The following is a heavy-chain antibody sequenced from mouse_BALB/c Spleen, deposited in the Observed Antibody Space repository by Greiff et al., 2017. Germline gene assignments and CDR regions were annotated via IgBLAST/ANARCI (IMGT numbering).Heavy chain of an antibody. Sequence: VQLQQSGPELVKPGASVKISCKASGYAFSSSWMNWVKQRPGQGLEWIGRIYPGDGDTNYNGKFKGKATLTADKSSSTAYMQLSSLTSVDSAVYFCARSRLIDYWGQGTTLTVSS. J-gene: IGHJ2*01. CDR2: IYPGDGDT. CDR1: GYAFSSSW. CDR3: ARSRLIDY. V-gene: IGHV1-82*01.